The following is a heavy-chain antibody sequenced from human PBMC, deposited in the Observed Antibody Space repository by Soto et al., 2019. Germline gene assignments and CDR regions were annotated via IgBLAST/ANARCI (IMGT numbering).Heavy chain of an antibody. J-gene: IGHJ5*02. CDR2: INHSGST. Sequence: KTSETLSLTCAVYGGSFSGYYWSWIRQPPGKGLEWIGEINHSGSTNYNPSLKSRVTISVDTSKNQFSLKLSSVTAADTAVYYCATTYYYDSSGYCNWFDPWGQGTLVTVSS. CDR3: ATTYYYDSSGYCNWFDP. CDR1: GGSFSGYY. V-gene: IGHV4-34*01. D-gene: IGHD3-22*01.